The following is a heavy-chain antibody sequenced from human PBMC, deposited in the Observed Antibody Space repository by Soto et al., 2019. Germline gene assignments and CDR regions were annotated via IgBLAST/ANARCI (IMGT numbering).Heavy chain of an antibody. V-gene: IGHV1-46*01. CDR2: INPGGGNT. J-gene: IGHJ4*02. CDR1: GYTFVSYY. CDR3: AREAY. Sequence: QVQLVQSGAEVKKPGASVKVSCKASGYTFVSYYIHWVRQAPGQGLEWMGRINPGGGNTTNAQKFQGRLTMTRDTSTSTVSMELSGLSSEDTAVYFCAREAYWGPGTLVTVSS.